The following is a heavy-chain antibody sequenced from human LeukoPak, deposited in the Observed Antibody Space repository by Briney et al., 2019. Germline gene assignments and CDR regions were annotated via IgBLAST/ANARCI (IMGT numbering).Heavy chain of an antibody. D-gene: IGHD6-19*01. CDR1: GGSISSSSYY. CDR2: IYYSGST. Sequence: SETLSLTCTVSGGSISSSSYYWSWIRQPPGKGLEWIGYIYYSGSTNYNPSLKSRVTISVDTSKNQFSLKLNSVTAADTAVYYCARHSPSGWNHFDYWGQGTPVTVSS. V-gene: IGHV4-61*05. CDR3: ARHSPSGWNHFDY. J-gene: IGHJ4*02.